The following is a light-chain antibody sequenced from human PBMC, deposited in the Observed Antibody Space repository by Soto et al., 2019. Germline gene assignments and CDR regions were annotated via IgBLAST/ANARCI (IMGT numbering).Light chain of an antibody. CDR2: DAS. J-gene: IGKJ1*01. Sequence: DIQVTQSPSTMSAFVGDRVTITCRASQSIGRWLAWYQQKPGKAPKLLIYDASSLESGVPSRFSGSGSGTEFTLTISSLQPDDFATYYCQQYNSYSTCGQGTKVDIK. CDR1: QSIGRW. CDR3: QQYNSYST. V-gene: IGKV1-5*01.